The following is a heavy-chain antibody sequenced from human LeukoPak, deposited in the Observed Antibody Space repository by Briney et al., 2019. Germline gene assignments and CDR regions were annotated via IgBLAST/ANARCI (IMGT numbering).Heavy chain of an antibody. V-gene: IGHV1-69*04. CDR2: IIPILGIA. Sequence: SVTVSFKASGGTFSSYAISWVRQAPGQGLEWMGRIIPILGIANYAQKFQGRVTITADKSTSTAYMELSSLRSEDTAVYYCASLYCSGGSCYNPYYYYYGMDVWGQGTTVTVSS. CDR3: ASLYCSGGSCYNPYYYYYGMDV. J-gene: IGHJ6*02. CDR1: GGTFSSYA. D-gene: IGHD2-15*01.